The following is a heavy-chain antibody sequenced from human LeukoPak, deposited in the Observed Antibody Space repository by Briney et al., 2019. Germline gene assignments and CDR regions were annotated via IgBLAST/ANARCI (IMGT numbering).Heavy chain of an antibody. CDR2: ISGHNGHT. Sequence: GASVKVSCKASGYTFTSYGINWVRQAPGQGLEWMGWISGHNGHTNYVQKMQGRVTMTTDTSTNTAYMELRNLTPDDTAVYYCARGPGIAVAGVFDYWGQGSLVTVSS. CDR1: GYTFTSYG. V-gene: IGHV1-18*04. J-gene: IGHJ4*02. D-gene: IGHD6-19*01. CDR3: ARGPGIAVAGVFDY.